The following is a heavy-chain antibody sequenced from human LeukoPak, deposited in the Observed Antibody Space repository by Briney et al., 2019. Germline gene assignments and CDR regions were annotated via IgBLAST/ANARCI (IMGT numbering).Heavy chain of an antibody. V-gene: IGHV4-34*01. Sequence: TSETLSLTCAVYGGSFSGYYWSWIRQPPGKGLEWNGEINHSGSTNYNPSLKSRVTISVDTAQNQFSLKLSSVTAADTAVYYCARGINYDSWSGYFHYYYMDVWGKGTTVTVSS. D-gene: IGHD3-3*01. CDR3: ARGINYDSWSGYFHYYYMDV. CDR1: GGSFSGYY. CDR2: INHSGST. J-gene: IGHJ6*03.